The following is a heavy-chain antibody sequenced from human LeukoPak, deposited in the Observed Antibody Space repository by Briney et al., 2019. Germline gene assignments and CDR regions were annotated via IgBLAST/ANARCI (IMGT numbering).Heavy chain of an antibody. J-gene: IGHJ5*02. V-gene: IGHV1-2*06. CDR3: ARDYDILTGFTVGWFDP. D-gene: IGHD3-9*01. CDR1: GYTFTGYY. Sequence: ASVKVSCKASGYTFTGYYMHWVRQAPGQGLEWMGRINPNSGGTNYAQKFQGRVTMTRDTPISTAYMELSRLRSDDTAVYYCARDYDILTGFTVGWFDPWGQGTLVTVSS. CDR2: INPNSGGT.